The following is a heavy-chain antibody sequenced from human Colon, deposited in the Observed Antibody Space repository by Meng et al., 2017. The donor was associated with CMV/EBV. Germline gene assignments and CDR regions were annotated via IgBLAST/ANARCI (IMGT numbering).Heavy chain of an antibody. CDR3: TKTDRVTVGSSSWLHTFYY. D-gene: IGHD6-13*01. V-gene: IGHV3-30*02. Sequence: GGSLRLSCVASGFTFSRYDMHWVRQAPGKGLEWVAIIRYDGTDKYYADSVKGRFTISRDNSKNTLYLQINSLGAEDTAVYYCTKTDRVTVGSSSWLHTFYYWGQGTLVTVSS. CDR2: IRYDGTDK. CDR1: GFTFSRYD. J-gene: IGHJ4*02.